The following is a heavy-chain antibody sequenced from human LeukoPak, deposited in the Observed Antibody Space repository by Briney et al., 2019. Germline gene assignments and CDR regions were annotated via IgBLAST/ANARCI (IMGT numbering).Heavy chain of an antibody. Sequence: GGSLRLSCAASGFTFSSYWMHWVRQAPGKGLVWVSRINSDGSSTSYADSVKGRFTISRDNAKNSLYLQMNSLRAEDTAVYYCASRYGSGSYYRLLGYWGQGTLVTVSS. D-gene: IGHD3-10*01. CDR2: INSDGSST. CDR1: GFTFSSYW. CDR3: ASRYGSGSYYRLLGY. J-gene: IGHJ4*02. V-gene: IGHV3-74*01.